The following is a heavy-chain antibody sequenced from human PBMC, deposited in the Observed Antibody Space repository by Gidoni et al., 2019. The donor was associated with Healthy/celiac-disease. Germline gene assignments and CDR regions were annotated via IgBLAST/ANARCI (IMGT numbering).Heavy chain of an antibody. CDR1: GFTFSSYA. Sequence: QVQLVESGGGVVQPGRSLRLSCAASGFTFSSYAMHWVRQAPGKGLEWVAVRSYDGSNKYYADSVKGRFTISRDNSKNTLYLQMNSLRAEDTAVYYCASGIDLLFDYWGQGTLVTVSS. V-gene: IGHV3-30-3*01. J-gene: IGHJ4*02. D-gene: IGHD3-3*02. CDR2: RSYDGSNK. CDR3: ASGIDLLFDY.